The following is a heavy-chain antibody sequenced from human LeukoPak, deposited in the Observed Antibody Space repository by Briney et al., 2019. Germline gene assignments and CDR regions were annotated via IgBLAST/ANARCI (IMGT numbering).Heavy chain of an antibody. D-gene: IGHD5-12*01. V-gene: IGHV1-18*01. Sequence: GASVTVSFKSSGYTLTSYGISWVRQAPGQGLEWMGWISAYNGNTNYAQKLQGRVTMTTDTSTSTAYMELRSLRSDDPAVYYCAIVATTWDYWGQGTLVTVSS. CDR1: GYTLTSYG. J-gene: IGHJ4*02. CDR2: ISAYNGNT. CDR3: AIVATTWDY.